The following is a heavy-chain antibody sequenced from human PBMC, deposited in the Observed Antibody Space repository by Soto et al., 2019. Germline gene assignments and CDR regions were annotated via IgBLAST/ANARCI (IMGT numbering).Heavy chain of an antibody. CDR3: TKERRSWHYYGMDV. D-gene: IGHD1-26*01. CDR2: ISGSGGST. J-gene: IGHJ6*02. CDR1: GFTFSSYA. Sequence: EVQLLESGGGLVQPGGSLRLSCAASGFTFSSYAMSWVRQAPGKGLEWVSAISGSGGSTYYADSVEGRFTISRDNSKNTLYLQMNSLRAEDTAVYYCTKERRSWHYYGMDVCGQGTTVTVSS. V-gene: IGHV3-23*01.